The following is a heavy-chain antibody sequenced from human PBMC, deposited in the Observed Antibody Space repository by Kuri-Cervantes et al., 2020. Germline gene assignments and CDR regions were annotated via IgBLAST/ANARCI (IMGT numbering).Heavy chain of an antibody. CDR3: ARDRARGVGATTNPLYGMDV. CDR2: INPSGGST. V-gene: IGHV1-46*01. D-gene: IGHD1-26*01. Sequence: ASVKVSCKASGYTFTSYYMHWVRQAPGQGLEWMGIINPSGGSTSYAQKFQGRVTMTRETSTSTVYMELSSLRSEDTAVYYCARDRARGVGATTNPLYGMDVWGQGTTVTVSS. CDR1: GYTFTSYY. J-gene: IGHJ6*02.